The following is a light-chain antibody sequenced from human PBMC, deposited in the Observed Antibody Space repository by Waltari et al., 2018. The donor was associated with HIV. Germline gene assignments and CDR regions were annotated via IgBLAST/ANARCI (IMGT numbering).Light chain of an antibody. J-gene: IGLJ2*01. CDR3: AAWDDRLNGLV. V-gene: IGLV1-44*01. CDR2: NNN. Sequence: QSVLTQPPSTSGTPGQRVTISCSGGSSNIGSNSVNWYQQFPGTAPKLLINNNNRRPSGVPDQCSGSKSGTSASLSISGLQSEDVAHYYCAAWDDRLNGLVVGGGTKLTAL. CDR1: SSNIGSNS.